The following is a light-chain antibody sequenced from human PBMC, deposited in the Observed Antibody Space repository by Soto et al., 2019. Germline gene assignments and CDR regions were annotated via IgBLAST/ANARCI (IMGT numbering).Light chain of an antibody. CDR3: SSYTTSNTRQIV. V-gene: IGLV2-11*01. J-gene: IGLJ1*01. CDR1: SSDVGGYNY. CDR2: DVS. Sequence: QSALTQPRSVSGSPGQSVTISCTGTSSDVGGYNYVSWYQQHPGKAPKLMIYDVSNRPSGVSIRFSGSKSDNTASLTISGLQPEDESEDHCSSYTTSNTRQIVFGTGTKVTVL.